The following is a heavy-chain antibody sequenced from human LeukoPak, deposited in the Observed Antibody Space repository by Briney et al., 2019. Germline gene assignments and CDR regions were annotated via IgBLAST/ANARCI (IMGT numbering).Heavy chain of an antibody. CDR2: IYPGDSDI. CDR3: VRLDGDYDWFDP. D-gene: IGHD4-17*01. CDR1: GYSFTRKW. J-gene: IGHJ5*02. V-gene: IGHV5-51*01. Sequence: GESLKISCQGSGYSFTRKWIGWVRQMPGKGLEWMGIIYPGDSDIRYSPSFQGQVTISADKSISTAYLQWSSLKASDTAMYYCVRLDGDYDWFDPWGQGTLVTVSS.